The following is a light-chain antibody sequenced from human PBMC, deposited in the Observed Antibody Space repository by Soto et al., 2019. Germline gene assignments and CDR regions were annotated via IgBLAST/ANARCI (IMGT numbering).Light chain of an antibody. V-gene: IGKV1-39*01. CDR2: AAS. CDR1: QSISSY. CDR3: QQSYSTPPT. Sequence: DIQMTQSPSSLSASVGDRVTITCRASQSISSYLNWYQQKPGKAPKLLFYAASSLQSGVPSRFRGSGSGTDFTLTISSLQPEDVATYYCQQSYSTPPTFGGGTKVDIK. J-gene: IGKJ4*01.